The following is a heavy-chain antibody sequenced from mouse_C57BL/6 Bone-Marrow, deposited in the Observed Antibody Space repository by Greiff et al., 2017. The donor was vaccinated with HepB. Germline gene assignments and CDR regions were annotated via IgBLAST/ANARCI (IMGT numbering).Heavy chain of an antibody. CDR3: ARDLYYRNY. Sequence: VQLKQSGPGLVKPSQSLSLTCSVTGYSITSGYYWNWIRQFPGNKLEWMGYISYDGSNNYNPSLKNRISITRDTSKNQFFLKLNSLTTEDTATYYCARDLYYRNYWGQGTTLTVSS. CDR2: ISYDGSN. J-gene: IGHJ2*01. V-gene: IGHV3-6*01. CDR1: GYSITSGYY. D-gene: IGHD2-14*01.